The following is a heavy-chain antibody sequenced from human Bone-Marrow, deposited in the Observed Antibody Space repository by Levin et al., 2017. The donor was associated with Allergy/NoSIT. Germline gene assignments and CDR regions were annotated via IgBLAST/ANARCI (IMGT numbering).Heavy chain of an antibody. CDR3: ATVSPWGFCSSARCYGAFDI. CDR2: FDPEDGET. CDR1: GYTLTDLS. J-gene: IGHJ3*02. Sequence: GESLKISCKVSGYTLTDLSMHWVRQAPGKGLEWMASFDPEDGETSYAQKFQGRVTMTEDTSTDTAYMDLSSLRSEDTAVYYCATVSPWGFCSSARCYGAFDIWSQGTMVTVSS. D-gene: IGHD2-2*01. V-gene: IGHV1-24*01.